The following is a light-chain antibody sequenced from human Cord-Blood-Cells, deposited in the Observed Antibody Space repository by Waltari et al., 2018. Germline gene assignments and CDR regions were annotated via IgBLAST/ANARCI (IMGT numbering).Light chain of an antibody. CDR2: EGS. CDR1: SSDVGSYNL. J-gene: IGLJ3*02. V-gene: IGLV2-23*01. Sequence: QSALTQPASVSGSPGQSITISCTGTSSDVGSYNLVSWYQQHPGKAPKLIIYEGSKRPSGFSNRFSCSKSGNTASLTISGLQAEDEADYYCCSYAGSSTWVFGGGTKLTVL. CDR3: CSYAGSSTWV.